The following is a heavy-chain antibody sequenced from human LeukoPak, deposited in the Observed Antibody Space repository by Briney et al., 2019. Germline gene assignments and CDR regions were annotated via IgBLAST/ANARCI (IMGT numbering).Heavy chain of an antibody. CDR1: GDSISSSNW. V-gene: IGHV4-4*02. Sequence: SGTLSLTCAVSGDSISSSNWWSWVRQPPGKGLEWIGEIYHSGSTNYNPSLKSRVTISVDTSKNQFSLKLSSVTAADTAVYYCARGHYYDTPLDYWGQGTLVTVSS. J-gene: IGHJ4*02. CDR2: IYHSGST. D-gene: IGHD3-22*01. CDR3: ARGHYYDTPLDY.